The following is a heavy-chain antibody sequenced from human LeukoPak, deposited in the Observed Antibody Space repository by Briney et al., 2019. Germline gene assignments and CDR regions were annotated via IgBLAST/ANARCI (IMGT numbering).Heavy chain of an antibody. CDR2: INHSGST. V-gene: IGHV4-34*01. J-gene: IGHJ4*02. D-gene: IGHD4-23*01. Sequence: SETLSLTSAVYGGSFSGYYWSWIRQPPGKGLEWIGEINHSGSTNYNPSLKSRVTISVDTSKNQFSLKLSSVTAADTAVYYCAGYGDYGGNYWGQGTLVTVSS. CDR3: AGYGDYGGNY. CDR1: GGSFSGYY.